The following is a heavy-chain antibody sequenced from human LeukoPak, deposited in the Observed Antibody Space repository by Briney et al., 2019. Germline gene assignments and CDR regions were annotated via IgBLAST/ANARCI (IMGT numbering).Heavy chain of an antibody. CDR2: IHYSGST. Sequence: PSETLSLTCTVSGGSIRSSDYYWARIRQPPGRVLEWIGTIHYSGSTFYKPPLKSRLTVSADTFRNQFYMKLSSVTAADTAAYYCARERAYYDFWSGYYSPYYYYYMDVWGKGTTVTVSS. V-gene: IGHV4-39*02. CDR3: ARERAYYDFWSGYYSPYYYYYMDV. J-gene: IGHJ6*03. CDR1: GGSIRSSDYY. D-gene: IGHD3-3*01.